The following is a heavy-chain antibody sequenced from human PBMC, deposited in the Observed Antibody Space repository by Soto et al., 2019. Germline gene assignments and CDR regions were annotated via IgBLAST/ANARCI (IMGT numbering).Heavy chain of an antibody. D-gene: IGHD2-2*01. CDR3: AKDAGRGGGSAFDR. CDR2: ISGSGGDT. CDR1: GFIFSNYA. V-gene: IGHV3-23*01. J-gene: IGHJ4*02. Sequence: EVQLLDSGGGLVQPGGSLRLSCAASGFIFSNYAMSWVRQAPGKGLEWVSAISGSGGDTFYVGSVKGRFTISRDNSKNTLSLQMNSLRAEDTATYYCAKDAGRGGGSAFDRWGQGTLVTVSS.